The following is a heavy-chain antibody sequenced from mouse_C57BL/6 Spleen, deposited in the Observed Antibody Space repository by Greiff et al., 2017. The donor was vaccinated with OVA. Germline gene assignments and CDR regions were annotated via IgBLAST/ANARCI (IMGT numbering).Heavy chain of an antibody. V-gene: IGHV1-19*01. D-gene: IGHD4-1*01. CDR3: ARPLGYYAMDY. CDR2: INPYNGGT. J-gene: IGHJ4*01. Sequence: EVKLVESGPVLVKPGASVKMSCKASGYTFTDYYMNWVKQSHGKSLEWIGVINPYNGGTSYNQKFKGKATLTVDKSSSTAYMELNSLTSEDSAVYYCARPLGYYAMDYWGQGTSVTVSS. CDR1: GYTFTDYY.